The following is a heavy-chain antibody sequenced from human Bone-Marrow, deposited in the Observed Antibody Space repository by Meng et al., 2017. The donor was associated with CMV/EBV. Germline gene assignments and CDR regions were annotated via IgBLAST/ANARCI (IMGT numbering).Heavy chain of an antibody. Sequence: ASVKVSCKASGYTFTAYYIHWVRQAPGQGLEWMGWINPNSGGTKYAQKFQGRVTMTRDTSINTAYMELSSLKSDDTAVFYCARVATTRFDPWGQGTLGTVSS. J-gene: IGHJ5*02. V-gene: IGHV1-2*02. CDR2: INPNSGGT. CDR1: GYTFTAYY. D-gene: IGHD1-26*01. CDR3: ARVATTRFDP.